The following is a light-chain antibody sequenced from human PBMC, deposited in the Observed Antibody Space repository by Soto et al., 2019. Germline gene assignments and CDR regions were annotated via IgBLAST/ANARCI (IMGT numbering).Light chain of an antibody. V-gene: IGLV2-14*01. CDR2: EVS. CDR1: SNDVGGYNY. Sequence: QSLVTQPASVSGSPGQSITISCTGSSNDVGGYNYVSWYQQHPGQAPKLIIYEVSDRPSGVSPRFSGSKSGNTASLTISGLQVEDEADYLCTSYTSTIPYVFGSGTKVT. J-gene: IGLJ1*01. CDR3: TSYTSTIPYV.